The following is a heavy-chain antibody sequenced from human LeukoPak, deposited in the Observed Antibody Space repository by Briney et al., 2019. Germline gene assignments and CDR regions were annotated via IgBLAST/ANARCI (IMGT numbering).Heavy chain of an antibody. CDR2: IKQDGSEK. Sequence: GGSLRLSCAASGFTFSSYWMSWVRQAPGKGLEWVANIKQDGSEKYYVDSVKGRFTISRDNAKNSLYLQMNSLRAEDTAVYYCAKVGEQQLADYWGQGTLVTVSS. J-gene: IGHJ4*02. CDR3: AKVGEQQLADY. V-gene: IGHV3-7*01. D-gene: IGHD6-13*01. CDR1: GFTFSSYW.